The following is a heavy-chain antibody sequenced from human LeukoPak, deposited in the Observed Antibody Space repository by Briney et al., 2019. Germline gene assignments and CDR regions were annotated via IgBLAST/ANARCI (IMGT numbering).Heavy chain of an antibody. CDR2: INPNSGGT. D-gene: IGHD3-9*01. J-gene: IGHJ4*02. Sequence: ASVKVSCKASGYTFTGYYMHWVRQAPGQGLEWMGWINPNSGGTNYAQKFQGRVTMTRDTSISTAYMELSRLRSDDTAVYYCARDYDILTGYYYFDYWGQGTLVTVSS. CDR3: ARDYDILTGYYYFDY. V-gene: IGHV1-2*02. CDR1: GYTFTGYY.